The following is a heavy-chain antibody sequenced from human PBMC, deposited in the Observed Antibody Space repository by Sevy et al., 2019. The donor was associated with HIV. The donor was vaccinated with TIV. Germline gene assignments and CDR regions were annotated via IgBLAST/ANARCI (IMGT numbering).Heavy chain of an antibody. V-gene: IGHV1-46*01. J-gene: IGHJ4*02. D-gene: IGHD3-10*01. CDR2: INPSGGST. Sequence: ASVKVSCKASGYTFTSYYMHWVRQAPGQGLEWMGIINPSGGSTSYAQKFQGRVTMTRDTSTSTVYMELSSLRSEDTAMYYCARDLAITMVRGALDYWGQGTLVTVSS. CDR1: GYTFTSYY. CDR3: ARDLAITMVRGALDY.